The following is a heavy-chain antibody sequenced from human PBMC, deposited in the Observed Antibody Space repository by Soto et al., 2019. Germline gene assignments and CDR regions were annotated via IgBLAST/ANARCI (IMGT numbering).Heavy chain of an antibody. V-gene: IGHV3-23*01. Sequence: EVQLFESGGGLVEPGESLRLSCAASGLIFKDFAMSWVRQAPGKGLEWVSTITTSDDITYSADSVRGRFTISRDNSANTLFVQMSSLRGDDTATYYCTKGDSSGYFDPSAGYSTPDHWGQGTLVTVSS. CDR1: GLIFKDFA. D-gene: IGHD2-15*01. J-gene: IGHJ5*02. CDR2: ITTSDDIT. CDR3: TKGDSSGYFDPSAGYSTPDH.